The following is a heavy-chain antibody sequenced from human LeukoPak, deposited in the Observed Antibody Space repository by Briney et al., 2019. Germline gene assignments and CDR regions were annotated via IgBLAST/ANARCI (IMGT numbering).Heavy chain of an antibody. D-gene: IGHD3-3*01. CDR2: INPNSGGT. CDR3: ARVKQDDFWSAFGSSY. CDR1: GYTFTGYY. Sequence: GASVKVSCKASGYTFTGYYMHWVRQAPGQGLEWMGWINPNSGGTNYAQKFQGRVTMTRDTSISTAYMELSRLRSDDTAVYYCARVKQDDFWSAFGSSYWGQGTLVTVSS. J-gene: IGHJ4*02. V-gene: IGHV1-2*02.